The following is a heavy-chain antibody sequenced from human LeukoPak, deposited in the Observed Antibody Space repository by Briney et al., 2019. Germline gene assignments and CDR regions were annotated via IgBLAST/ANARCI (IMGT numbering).Heavy chain of an antibody. J-gene: IGHJ3*02. CDR3: ASINPSERRLQLDAFDI. CDR2: IYPGDSDT. D-gene: IGHD5-24*01. CDR1: GYSFTSYW. V-gene: IGHV5-51*01. Sequence: GESLKISCKGSGYSFTSYWIGWVRQMPGKGLEWMGIIYPGDSDTRYSPSFQGQVTISADKSISTAYLQWSSLKASDTAMYYCASINPSERRLQLDAFDIWGQGTMVTVSS.